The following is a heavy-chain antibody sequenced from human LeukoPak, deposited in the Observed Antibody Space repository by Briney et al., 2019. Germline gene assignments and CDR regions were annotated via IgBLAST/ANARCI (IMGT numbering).Heavy chain of an antibody. J-gene: IGHJ4*02. V-gene: IGHV3-23*01. CDR2: ISGSGDST. D-gene: IGHD3-10*01. CDR3: AKDRGIISDY. Sequence: GGSLRLSCAASGFTFSSYGMSWVRQAPGKGLEWVSAISGSGDSTYYADSVKGRFTTSRDNSKNTLYLQMNSLRAEDTAVYYCAKDRGIISDYWGQGTLVTVSS. CDR1: GFTFSSYG.